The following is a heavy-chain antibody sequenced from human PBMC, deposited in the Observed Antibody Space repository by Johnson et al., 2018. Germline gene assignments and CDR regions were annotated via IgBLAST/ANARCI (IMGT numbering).Heavy chain of an antibody. Sequence: VQLVESGGGVVQPGGSLRLSCSASGFTFSSYWMNWVRQAPGQGLEWVAYIRQDGGEKYYVDSVRGRFTTSRDNAKNSRYPQTNRLRAEDTAGYYCARSIDDFWSPSGAFDIWGQGTMVTVSS. V-gene: IGHV3-7*01. CDR3: ARSIDDFWSPSGAFDI. CDR1: GFTFSSYW. CDR2: IRQDGGEK. J-gene: IGHJ3*02. D-gene: IGHD3-3*01.